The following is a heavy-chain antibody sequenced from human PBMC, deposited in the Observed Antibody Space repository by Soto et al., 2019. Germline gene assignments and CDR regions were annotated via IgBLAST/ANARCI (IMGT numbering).Heavy chain of an antibody. CDR3: AHRRPYSNSPEYFFDY. V-gene: IGHV2-5*02. J-gene: IGHJ4*02. CDR2: IYWDDDK. CDR1: GFSLSTSGVD. Sequence: QITLKESGPTLVKPTQTLTLTCTFSGFSLSTSGVDVGWIRQPPGKALEWLALIYWDDDKRYKPSLKSRLTNTKGTSRNQVVLTMTNMDPLDTARYYCAHRRPYSNSPEYFFDYWGQGTLVTVSS. D-gene: IGHD6-6*01.